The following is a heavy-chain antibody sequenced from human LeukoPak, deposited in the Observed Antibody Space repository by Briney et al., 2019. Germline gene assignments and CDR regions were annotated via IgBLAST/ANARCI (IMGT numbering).Heavy chain of an antibody. CDR2: ISYDGSNK. J-gene: IGHJ4*02. CDR1: GFTFSSYA. V-gene: IGHV3-30*04. CDR3: ARGSRSYTATSAGY. D-gene: IGHD5-18*01. Sequence: GGSLRLSCAASGFTFSSYAMHWVRQAPGKGLEWVAVISYDGSNKYYADSVKGRFTISRDNSKNTLYLQMNSLRAEDTAVYYCARGSRSYTATSAGYWGQGTLVTVSS.